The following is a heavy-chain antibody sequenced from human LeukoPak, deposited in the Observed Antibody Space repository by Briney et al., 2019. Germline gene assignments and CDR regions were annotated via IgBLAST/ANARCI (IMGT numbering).Heavy chain of an antibody. D-gene: IGHD2-2*01. CDR1: GFTFSNAW. Sequence: GGSLRLSCAASGFTFSNAWMSWVRQAPGKGLEWVGRIKSKTDGGTTDYAAPVRGRFTISRDDSKNTLYLQMNSLKTEDTAVYYCTTSRSGYQLLLDYWGQGTLVTVSS. V-gene: IGHV3-15*01. CDR2: IKSKTDGGTT. J-gene: IGHJ4*02. CDR3: TTSRSGYQLLLDY.